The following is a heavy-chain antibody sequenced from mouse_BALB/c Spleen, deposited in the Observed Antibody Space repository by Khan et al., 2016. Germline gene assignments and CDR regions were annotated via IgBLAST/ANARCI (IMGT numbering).Heavy chain of an antibody. J-gene: IGHJ3*01. CDR1: GFDFSRYW. V-gene: IGHV4-1*02. CDR3: ARAGYYGYLAY. D-gene: IGHD1-1*01. Sequence: EVKLLESGGGLVHPGGSLKLSCAASGFDFSRYWMSWVRQAPGKGLEWIGEINPDSYTINYTPSLKDKFIISRDHAKNTLYLQMSKVISEDTALYYCARAGYYGYLAYWGQGTLVTVSA. CDR2: INPDSYTI.